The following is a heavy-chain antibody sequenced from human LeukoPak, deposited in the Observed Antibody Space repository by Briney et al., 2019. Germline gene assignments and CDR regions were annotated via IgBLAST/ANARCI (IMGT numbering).Heavy chain of an antibody. D-gene: IGHD3-3*01. V-gene: IGHV4-39*01. CDR1: CGSISSTSYY. J-gene: IGHJ4*02. CDR3: ARLDWRFLEWLLFPDY. Sequence: PSETLSLTCPVSCGSISSTSYYSGWIRQPPGKGLQWLVGIYYSGSTYYTPSVKSRVTISVDTSKNQFSLKLSSLTAADTAVYYCARLDWRFLEWLLFPDYWGQGTLVTVSS. CDR2: IYYSGST.